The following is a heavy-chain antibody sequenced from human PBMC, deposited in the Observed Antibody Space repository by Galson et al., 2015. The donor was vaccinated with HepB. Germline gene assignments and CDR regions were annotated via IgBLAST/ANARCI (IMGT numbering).Heavy chain of an antibody. J-gene: IGHJ5*02. D-gene: IGHD3-10*01. Sequence: SLRLSCAASGFTFSSYSMNWVRQAPGKGLEWVSSISSSSSYIYYADSVKGRFTISRDNAKNSLYLQMNSLRAEDTAVYYCARDDYYGSGSYPPFDPWGQGTLVTVFS. CDR2: ISSSSSYI. V-gene: IGHV3-21*01. CDR1: GFTFSSYS. CDR3: ARDDYYGSGSYPPFDP.